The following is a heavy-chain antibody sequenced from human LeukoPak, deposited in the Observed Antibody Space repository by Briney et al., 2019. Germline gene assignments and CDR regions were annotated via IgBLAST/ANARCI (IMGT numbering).Heavy chain of an antibody. Sequence: ASVKVSCKTSGGTFSNYLISGVRQPPGQGLEWVGGIIPILGTSNSAEKFQGRLTVTTDEFTGTAYMELSTLRSEDTAVYYCATDLADATYGFDIWGQGTMVTVSS. J-gene: IGHJ3*02. CDR3: ATDLADATYGFDI. CDR2: IIPILGTS. CDR1: GGTFSNYL. D-gene: IGHD6-13*01. V-gene: IGHV1-69*16.